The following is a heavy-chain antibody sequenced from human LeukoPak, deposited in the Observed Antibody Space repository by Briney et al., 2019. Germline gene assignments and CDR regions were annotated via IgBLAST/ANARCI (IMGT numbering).Heavy chain of an antibody. CDR1: GGSISSYY. V-gene: IGHV4-59*12. J-gene: IGHJ6*03. Sequence: SETLSLTCTVSGGSISSYYWSWIRQPPGKGLEWIGYIYSSGSTNYNPSLKSRVTISVDTSKNQFSLKLSSVTAADTAVYYCARASYCSGGSCSYYYYYYMDVWGKGTTVTVSS. CDR2: IYSSGST. D-gene: IGHD2-15*01. CDR3: ARASYCSGGSCSYYYYYYMDV.